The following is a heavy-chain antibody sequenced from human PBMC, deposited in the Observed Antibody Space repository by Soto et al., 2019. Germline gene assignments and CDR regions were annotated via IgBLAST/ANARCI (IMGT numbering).Heavy chain of an antibody. Sequence: EVQLVESGGGLVKPGGSLRLSCAASGFTFSNAWMSWVRQAPGKGLEWVGRIKSKTDGGTTDYAAPVKGRFTISRDDSKNTLYQQMNRLKPEDTAVYYGRSYGIDAVDIWGQGTMVTVSS. J-gene: IGHJ3*02. CDR3: RSYGIDAVDI. CDR1: GFTFSNAW. CDR2: IKSKTDGGTT. V-gene: IGHV3-15*01. D-gene: IGHD5-18*01.